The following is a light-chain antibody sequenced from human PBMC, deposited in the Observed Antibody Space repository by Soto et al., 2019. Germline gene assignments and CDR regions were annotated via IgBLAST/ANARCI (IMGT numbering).Light chain of an antibody. CDR2: DTS. CDR3: QQYGSSGT. V-gene: IGKV3-20*01. CDR1: QTLSNSF. Sequence: IMLTQSPGTLSLYPGERATLSCRASQTLSNSFIAWYQQKPGQAPRLLIYDTSSRATGVPDRYSASGSGTDFTLTISRLEPEDFAVYYCQQYGSSGTFGQGTIVDVK. J-gene: IGKJ1*01.